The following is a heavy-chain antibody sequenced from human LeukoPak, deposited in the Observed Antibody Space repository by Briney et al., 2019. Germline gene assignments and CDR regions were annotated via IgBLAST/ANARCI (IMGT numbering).Heavy chain of an antibody. CDR1: GGSISSYY. CDR3: ARGVSDYYAGYSYFDC. CDR2: IYYSGST. Sequence: PSETLSLTCTVSGGSISSYYWSWIRQPPGKGLEWIGYIYYSGSTNYNPSLKSRVTISVDTSKDQFSLKLSSVTAADTAVYYCARGVSDYYAGYSYFDCWGQGTLVTVSS. D-gene: IGHD3-22*01. V-gene: IGHV4-59*01. J-gene: IGHJ4*02.